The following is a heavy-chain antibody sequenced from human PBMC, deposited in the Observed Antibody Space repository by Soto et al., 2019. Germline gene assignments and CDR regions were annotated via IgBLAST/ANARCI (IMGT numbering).Heavy chain of an antibody. CDR2: IYHSGST. Sequence: QVQLQESGPGLVKPSGTLSLTCAVSGGSISSSNWWSWVRQPPGKGLEWIGEIYHSGSTNYNPSLKSRVTISVDKSKNQFSLKLSSVTAADTAVYYCARDFVVHPGQQLQRWFDPWGQGTLVTVSS. CDR1: GGSISSSNW. J-gene: IGHJ5*02. V-gene: IGHV4-4*02. CDR3: ARDFVVHPGQQLQRWFDP. D-gene: IGHD6-13*01.